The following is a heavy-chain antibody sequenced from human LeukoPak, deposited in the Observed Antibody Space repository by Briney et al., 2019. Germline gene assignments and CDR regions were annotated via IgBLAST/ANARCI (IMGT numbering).Heavy chain of an antibody. J-gene: IGHJ4*02. CDR2: IYQSGST. Sequence: PSQTLSLTCTVSGGSISSGGYYWSCIRQPPGKGLECIGYIYQSGSTYYNPSLKSRVTISVDRSKNQFSLKLSSVTAADTAVYYCARNRWELRQVFDYWGQGTLVTVSS. CDR3: ARNRWELRQVFDY. V-gene: IGHV4-30-2*01. CDR1: GGSISSGGYY. D-gene: IGHD1-26*01.